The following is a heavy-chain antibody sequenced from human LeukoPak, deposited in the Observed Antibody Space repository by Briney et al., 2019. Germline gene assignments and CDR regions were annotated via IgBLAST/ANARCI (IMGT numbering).Heavy chain of an antibody. CDR2: ISSSSISM. CDR3: ARSESGRSFDY. CDR1: GFTFSSYS. D-gene: IGHD3-10*01. J-gene: IGHJ4*02. Sequence: GGSLRLSCAASGFTFSSYSMSWVRQGPGKGLEWVSSISSSSISMFYADSVKGRFTISRDNAKNSLYLQLDSLRAEDTAVYYCARSESGRSFDYWGEESLVTVSS. V-gene: IGHV3-21*01.